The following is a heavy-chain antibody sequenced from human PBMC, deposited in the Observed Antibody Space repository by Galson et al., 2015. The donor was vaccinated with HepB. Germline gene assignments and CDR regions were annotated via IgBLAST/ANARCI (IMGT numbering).Heavy chain of an antibody. CDR3: ARATMVRGGAQFDY. CDR2: IIPILGIA. J-gene: IGHJ4*02. Sequence: SVKVSCKASGGTFSSYTISWVRQAPGQGLEWMGRIIPILGIANYAQKFQGRVTITADKSTSTAYMELSSLRSEDTAVYYCARATMVRGGAQFDYWGQGTLVTVSS. CDR1: GGTFSSYT. V-gene: IGHV1-69*02. D-gene: IGHD3-10*01.